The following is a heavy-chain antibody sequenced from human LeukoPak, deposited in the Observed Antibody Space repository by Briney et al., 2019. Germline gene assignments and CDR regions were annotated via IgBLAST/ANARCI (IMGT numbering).Heavy chain of an antibody. CDR1: GGSISSYY. CDR3: ARDSVRGGSDYYDSSGYYYFDY. J-gene: IGHJ4*02. CDR2: IYTSGST. Sequence: PSETLSLTCTVSGGSISSYYWSWIRQPAGKGLEWIGRIYTSGSTNYNPSLKSRVTMSVDTSKNQFSLKLSSVTAADTAVYYCARDSVRGGSDYYDSSGYYYFDYWGQGTLVTVSS. V-gene: IGHV4-4*07. D-gene: IGHD3-22*01.